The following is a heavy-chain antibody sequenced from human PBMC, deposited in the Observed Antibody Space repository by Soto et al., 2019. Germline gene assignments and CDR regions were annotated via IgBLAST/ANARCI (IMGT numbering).Heavy chain of an antibody. J-gene: IGHJ4*02. CDR1: GFTFNNYA. V-gene: IGHV3-23*01. Sequence: GGSLRLSCAASGFTFNNYAMGWVRQAPGKGLEWVSSVTGSGSDTDYVDSVKGRFTISRDNSKNTLYLQMNSLRAEDTAVYYCAKLGSSSWSPHYYFDYWGQGTLVTVSS. CDR3: AKLGSSSWSPHYYFDY. D-gene: IGHD2-2*01. CDR2: VTGSGSDT.